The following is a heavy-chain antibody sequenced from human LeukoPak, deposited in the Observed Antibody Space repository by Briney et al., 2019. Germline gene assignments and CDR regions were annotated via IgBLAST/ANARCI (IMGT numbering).Heavy chain of an antibody. Sequence: HPGRSLRLSCAASGFTFSSYAMHWVRQAPGKGLEWVSAISGSLGSTYFADSVKGRFTISRDNSKNTLYLQMNSLKAEDTAVYFCARGGIAPFDSWGQGTLVTVSS. V-gene: IGHV3-23*01. D-gene: IGHD6-13*01. CDR3: ARGGIAPFDS. CDR1: GFTFSSYA. CDR2: ISGSLGST. J-gene: IGHJ5*01.